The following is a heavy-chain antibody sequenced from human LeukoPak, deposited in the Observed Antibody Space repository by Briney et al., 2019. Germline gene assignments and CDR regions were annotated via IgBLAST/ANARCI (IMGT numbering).Heavy chain of an antibody. J-gene: IGHJ4*02. D-gene: IGHD1-7*01. CDR3: AKAGWNWYFDY. CDR2: ISGSGGST. V-gene: IGHV3-23*01. Sequence: GSLRLSCAASGFIFSNSAMSWVRQPPGKGLESVSGISGSGGSTDYADSVKGRFTISRDNSRNTLYLQMNSLRAEDTALYYCAKAGWNWYFDYWGQGTLVTVSS. CDR1: GFIFSNSA.